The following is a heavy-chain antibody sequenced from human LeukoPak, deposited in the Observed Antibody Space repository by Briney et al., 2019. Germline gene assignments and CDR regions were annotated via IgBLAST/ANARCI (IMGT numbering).Heavy chain of an antibody. CDR3: ATYRYCSSTSCYRSIHNWFDP. Sequence: SVKVSCKVSGYTLTELSMHWVRQAPGKGLEWMGGFDPEDGETIYAQKFQGRVTMTEDTSTDTAYMELSSLRSEDTAVYYCATYRYCSSTSCYRSIHNWFDPWGQGTLVTVSS. V-gene: IGHV1-24*01. J-gene: IGHJ5*02. CDR1: GYTLTELS. D-gene: IGHD2-2*01. CDR2: FDPEDGET.